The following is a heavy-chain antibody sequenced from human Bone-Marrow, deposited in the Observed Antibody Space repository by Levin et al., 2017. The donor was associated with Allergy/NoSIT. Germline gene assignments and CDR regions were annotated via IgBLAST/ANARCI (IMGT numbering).Heavy chain of an antibody. Sequence: GESLKISCAASGFTFSSYSMNWVRQAPGKGLEWVSSISSSSSYIYYADSVKGRFTISRDNAKNSLYLQMNSLRAEDTAVYYCARDAKYYDILTGYYNAYYYYGMDVWGQGTTVTVSS. V-gene: IGHV3-21*01. J-gene: IGHJ6*02. CDR3: ARDAKYYDILTGYYNAYYYYGMDV. CDR1: GFTFSSYS. CDR2: ISSSSSYI. D-gene: IGHD3-9*01.